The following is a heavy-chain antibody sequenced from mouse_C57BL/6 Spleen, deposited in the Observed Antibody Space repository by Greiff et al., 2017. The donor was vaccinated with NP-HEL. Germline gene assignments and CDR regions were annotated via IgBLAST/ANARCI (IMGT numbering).Heavy chain of an antibody. CDR2: IDPSDSET. J-gene: IGHJ2*01. Sequence: QVHVKQPGAELVRPGSSVKLSCKASGYTFTSYWMHWVKQRPIQGLEWIGNIDPSDSETHYNQKFKDKATLTVDKSSSTAYMQLSSLTSEDSAVYYCARQNYFDYWGQGTTLTVSS. V-gene: IGHV1-52*01. CDR1: GYTFTSYW. CDR3: ARQNYFDY.